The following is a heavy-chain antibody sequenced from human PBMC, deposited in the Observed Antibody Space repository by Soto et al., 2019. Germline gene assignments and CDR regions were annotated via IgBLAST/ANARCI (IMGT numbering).Heavy chain of an antibody. V-gene: IGHV4-34*01. CDR3: ARGLRTYYYDRKGLDY. J-gene: IGHJ4*02. CDR2: INHSGST. D-gene: IGHD3-22*01. CDR1: GGSFSGYY. Sequence: SETLSLTCAVYGGSFSGYYWSWIRQPPGRGQEWIGEINHSGSTNYNPSLKSRVTISVDTSKNQFSLKLSSVTAADTAVYYCARGLRTYYYDRKGLDYWGQGTLVTVSS.